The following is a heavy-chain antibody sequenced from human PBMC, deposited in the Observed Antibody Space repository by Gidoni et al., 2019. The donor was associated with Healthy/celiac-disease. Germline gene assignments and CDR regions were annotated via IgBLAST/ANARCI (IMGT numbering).Heavy chain of an antibody. V-gene: IGHV3-49*04. CDR2: IRSKAYGGKT. J-gene: IGHJ6*02. Sequence: EVQLVESGGGLVQPGRSLRLSCTASGSTFGDYAMSWVGQAPGKGLEWVGFIRSKAYGGKTEYAASVKCRFTISRDDSKSIAYLQMNSLKTEDTAVYYCTRGGYSYGDGYYYYGMDVWGQGTTVTVSS. CDR3: TRGGYSYGDGYYYYGMDV. D-gene: IGHD5-18*01. CDR1: GSTFGDYA.